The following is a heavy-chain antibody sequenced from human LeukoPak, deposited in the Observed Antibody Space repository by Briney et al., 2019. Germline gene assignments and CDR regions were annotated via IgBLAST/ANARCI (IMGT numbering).Heavy chain of an antibody. D-gene: IGHD3-22*01. CDR3: ARSIGYYYTMDV. CDR2: ISGSGSDL. CDR1: GFSFSDYY. Sequence: GGSLRLSCVACGFSFSDYYMSWVRQAPGRGLEWVSYISGSGSDLYYADSVKGRFTISRDNANNSLYLQMNSLRAEDTAVYYCARSIGYYYTMDVWGQGTTVTVSS. V-gene: IGHV3-11*01. J-gene: IGHJ6*02.